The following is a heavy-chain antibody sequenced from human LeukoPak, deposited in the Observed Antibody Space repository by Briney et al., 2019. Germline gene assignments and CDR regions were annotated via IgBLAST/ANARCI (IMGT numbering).Heavy chain of an antibody. D-gene: IGHD3-3*01. CDR1: GFTFSRHG. CDR3: ARDRAWSYFDY. V-gene: IGHV3-30*03. CDR2: ISNDGSRK. Sequence: PGRSLRLSCAPSGFTFSRHGMHWVHQAPGKGLEWVAIISNDGSRKYYAHSVEGRFTISRDNSKNTLYLQMDSLRAEDTAVYYCARDRAWSYFDYWGQGTLVTVSS. J-gene: IGHJ4*02.